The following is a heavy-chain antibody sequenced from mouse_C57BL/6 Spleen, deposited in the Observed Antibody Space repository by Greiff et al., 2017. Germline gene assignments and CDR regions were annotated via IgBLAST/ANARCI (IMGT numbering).Heavy chain of an antibody. CDR3: ARKDYYGSLYYFDY. Sequence: VQLQQPGAELVMPGASVKLSCKASGYTFTSYWMHWVKQRPGQGLEWIGEIDPSDSSTNYNQKFNGKSTLTVDKSSSTAYMQLSSLTSEDSAVYYCARKDYYGSLYYFDYWGQGTTLTVSS. J-gene: IGHJ2*01. CDR2: IDPSDSST. CDR1: GYTFTSYW. V-gene: IGHV1-69*01. D-gene: IGHD1-1*01.